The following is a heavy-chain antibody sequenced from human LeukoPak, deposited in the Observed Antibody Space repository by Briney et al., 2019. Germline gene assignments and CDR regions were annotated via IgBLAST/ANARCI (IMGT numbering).Heavy chain of an antibody. J-gene: IGHJ4*02. Sequence: SETLSLTCAVYGGSLSGYYWSWICPPPGKGQEWIGAINQSGSTNNNPSLTSLFTISVDASKNQFSLNMSSVTAAATPVSYPSRDHYKYYDFWSGLNYFDYWGQGTLVTVSS. CDR1: GGSLSGYY. V-gene: IGHV4-34*01. D-gene: IGHD3-3*01. CDR2: INQSGST. CDR3: SRDHYKYYDFWSGLNYFDY.